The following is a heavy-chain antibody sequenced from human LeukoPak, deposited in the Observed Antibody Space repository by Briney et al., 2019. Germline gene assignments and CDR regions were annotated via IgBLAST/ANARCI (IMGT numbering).Heavy chain of an antibody. Sequence: GGSLRLSCAASGFTFSSYAMSWVRQAPGKGLEWVSAISGSGGSTYYADSVKGRFTISRDNSKNTLYLQMNSLRAEDTAVYYCARKDYYDSSVDYWGQGTLVTVSS. J-gene: IGHJ4*02. CDR1: GFTFSSYA. CDR3: ARKDYYDSSVDY. V-gene: IGHV3-23*01. CDR2: ISGSGGST. D-gene: IGHD3-22*01.